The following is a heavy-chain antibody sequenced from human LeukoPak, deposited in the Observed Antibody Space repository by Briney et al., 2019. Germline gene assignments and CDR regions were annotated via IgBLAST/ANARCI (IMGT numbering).Heavy chain of an antibody. CDR2: IYYSGSA. D-gene: IGHD3-10*01. Sequence: SETLSLTCTVSGGSISTYYWSWIRQPPGKGLEWIGYIYYSGSANYNPSLKSRVTISVDTSKNQFSLKLSSVTAADTAVYYCARSCGSGNYFDYWGQGTLVTVSS. V-gene: IGHV4-59*01. CDR3: ARSCGSGNYFDY. CDR1: GGSISTYY. J-gene: IGHJ4*02.